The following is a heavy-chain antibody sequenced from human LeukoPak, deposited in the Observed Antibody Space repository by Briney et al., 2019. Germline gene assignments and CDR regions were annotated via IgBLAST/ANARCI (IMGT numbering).Heavy chain of an antibody. J-gene: IGHJ6*02. V-gene: IGHV1-8*01. D-gene: IGHD3-22*01. CDR3: ARRLGYDSSGYYYYGMDV. CDR1: GYTFTSYD. Sequence: ASVKVSCKASGYTFTSYDINWVRQATGQGLEWMGWMNPNGGNTGYAQKFQGRVTMTRNTSISTAYMELSSLRSEDTAVYYCARRLGYDSSGYYYYGMDVWGQGTTVTVSS. CDR2: MNPNGGNT.